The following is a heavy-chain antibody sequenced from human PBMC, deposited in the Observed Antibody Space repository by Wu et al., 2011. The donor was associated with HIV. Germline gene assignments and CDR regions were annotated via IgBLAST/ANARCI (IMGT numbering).Heavy chain of an antibody. J-gene: IGHJ5*02. CDR2: INPSGGST. Sequence: VQLVQSGAEVKKPGATVKISCKVSGYTFSDYYMHWVRQAPGQGLEWMGIINPSGGSTSYAQKFQGRVTMTRDTSTSTVYMELSSLRSEDTAVYYCAREVGVYQLLSEGGWFDPGAREPWSPSPQ. V-gene: IGHV1-46*01. D-gene: IGHD2-2*01. CDR1: GYTFSDYY. CDR3: AREVGVYQLLSEGGWFDP.